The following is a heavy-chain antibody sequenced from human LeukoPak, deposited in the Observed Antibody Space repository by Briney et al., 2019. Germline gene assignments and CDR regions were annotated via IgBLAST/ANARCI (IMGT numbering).Heavy chain of an antibody. V-gene: IGHV3-74*01. CDR1: GFTFRTYW. CDR2: INEDGSIT. J-gene: IGHJ4*02. Sequence: GGSLRLSCAVSGFTFRTYWMHWVRQVPGEGLVWVSRINEDGSITNYADSVKGRFTISRDNSKNTLYVQMNSLRAEDTAVYYCAKGHYYGSGSLDYWGQGTLVTVSS. D-gene: IGHD3-10*01. CDR3: AKGHYYGSGSLDY.